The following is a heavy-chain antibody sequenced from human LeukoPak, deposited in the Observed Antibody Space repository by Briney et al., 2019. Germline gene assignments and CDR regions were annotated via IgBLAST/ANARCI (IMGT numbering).Heavy chain of an antibody. V-gene: IGHV1-69*02. Sequence: SVKVSCKASGGTFSSYTISWVRQAPGQGLEWMGRIIPILGIANYAQKFQGRVTITADKSTSTAYMELSSLRSEDTAVYYCARKGLEYYYYMDVWGKGTTVTVSS. J-gene: IGHJ6*03. CDR2: IIPILGIA. CDR1: GGTFSSYT. CDR3: ARKGLEYYYYMDV.